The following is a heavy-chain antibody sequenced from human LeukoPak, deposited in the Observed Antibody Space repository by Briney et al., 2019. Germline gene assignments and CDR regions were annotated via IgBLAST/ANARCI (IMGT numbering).Heavy chain of an antibody. CDR1: GGSFSGYY. D-gene: IGHD3-9*01. CDR3: ARADYDILTGWPELPAY. Sequence: TSETLSLTCAVYGGSFSGYYWSWIRQPPGKGLEWIGEINHSGSTNYNPSLKSRVTISVDTSKNQFSLKLSSVTAADTAVYYCARADYDILTGWPELPAYWGQGTLVTVSS. J-gene: IGHJ4*02. CDR2: INHSGST. V-gene: IGHV4-34*01.